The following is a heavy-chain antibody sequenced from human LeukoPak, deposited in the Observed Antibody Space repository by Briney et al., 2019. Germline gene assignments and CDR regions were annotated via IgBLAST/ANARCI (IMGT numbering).Heavy chain of an antibody. D-gene: IGHD6-13*01. CDR1: GYTFTSDG. CDR2: ISAYNGNT. V-gene: IGHV1-18*01. J-gene: IGHJ5*02. CDR3: ARHSSSWYLVWFDP. Sequence: ASVKVSCKASGYTFTSDGISWVRQAPGQGLEWMGWISAYNGNTNHAQKLQGRVTMTTDTSTSTAYMELRSLRSDDTAVYYCARHSSSWYLVWFDPWGQGTLVTVSS.